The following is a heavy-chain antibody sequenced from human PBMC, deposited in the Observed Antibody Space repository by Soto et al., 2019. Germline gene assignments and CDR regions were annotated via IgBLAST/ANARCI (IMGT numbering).Heavy chain of an antibody. CDR2: IYYSGST. Sequence: SETLSLTCTVSGGTISGGVHSWSWIRQPPGKGLEWIGYIYYSGSTYYNPSLKSRVTISVDTSKNQFSLKLSSVTAADTAVYYCARVYSSSWYVRFDPWGQGTLVTVSS. CDR1: GGTISGGVHS. V-gene: IGHV4-30-4*01. D-gene: IGHD6-13*01. J-gene: IGHJ5*02. CDR3: ARVYSSSWYVRFDP.